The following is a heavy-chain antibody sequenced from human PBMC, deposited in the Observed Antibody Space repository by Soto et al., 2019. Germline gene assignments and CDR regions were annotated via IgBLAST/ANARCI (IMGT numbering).Heavy chain of an antibody. CDR3: ARRSAYSGSGSYYPDSFDI. D-gene: IGHD3-10*01. CDR2: IYPGDSDT. J-gene: IGHJ3*02. V-gene: IGHV5-51*03. Sequence: EVQLVQSGAEVKKPGESLKISCKASGYIFTNYWIGWVRQMPGKGLDWMGIIYPGDSDTTYSPSFQGQVTFSADKSISAAYLQWSSLKASDTAMYYGARRSAYSGSGSYYPDSFDIWGQGTMVTVSS. CDR1: GYIFTNYW.